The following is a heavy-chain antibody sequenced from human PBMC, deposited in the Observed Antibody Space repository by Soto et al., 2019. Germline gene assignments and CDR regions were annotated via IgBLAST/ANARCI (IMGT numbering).Heavy chain of an antibody. CDR1: GYSFTSYW. V-gene: IGHV5-10-1*01. CDR2: IDPSDSYT. CDR3: SRHEVGAPPRGYWFDP. D-gene: IGHD1-26*01. Sequence: GESLKISCKGSGYSFTSYWISWVRQMPGKGLEWMGRIDPSDSYTNYSPSFQGHVTISADKSISTAYLQWSSLKASDTAMYYCSRHEVGAPPRGYWFDPWGQGTLVTVSS. J-gene: IGHJ5*02.